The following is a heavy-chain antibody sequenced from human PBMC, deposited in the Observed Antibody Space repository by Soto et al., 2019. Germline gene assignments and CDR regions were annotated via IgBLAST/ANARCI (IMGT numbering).Heavy chain of an antibody. CDR1: GFSFSSYS. CDR3: ARGLFGWYFDY. D-gene: IGHD6-19*01. J-gene: IGHJ4*02. V-gene: IGHV3-48*01. CDR2: ISSSSSAI. Sequence: GGSLRLSCAASGFSFSSYSMNWVRQAPGMGLEWVSYISSSSSAIYYADSVTGRFTISSDNAKNALYLQMNSLRAEDTAVYYCARGLFGWYFDYWGQGSLVTVSS.